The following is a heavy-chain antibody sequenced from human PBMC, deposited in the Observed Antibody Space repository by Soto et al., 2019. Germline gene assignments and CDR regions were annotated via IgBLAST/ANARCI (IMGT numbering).Heavy chain of an antibody. V-gene: IGHV3-21*01. Sequence: SLLLSFSSSFFPFSSYSMNWVRQAPWKGLEWVSSILLLISYIYYADSVKGRFTIARDNAKNSMYLQMNRLRDEDTAVYYCARERYCSSTSGFFDYWGQGTMVTVS. CDR2: ILLLISYI. J-gene: IGHJ4*02. CDR3: ARERYCSSTSGFFDY. D-gene: IGHD2-2*01. CDR1: FFPFSSYS.